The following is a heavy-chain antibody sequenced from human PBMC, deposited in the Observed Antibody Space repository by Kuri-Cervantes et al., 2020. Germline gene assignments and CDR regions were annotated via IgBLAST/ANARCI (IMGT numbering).Heavy chain of an antibody. D-gene: IGHD3-9*01. CDR3: VRDTPYYDVLTGYYTTPPPFMGV. J-gene: IGHJ6*03. Sequence: GESLKISCAASGFTFSDYYMSWIRQAPGKGLEWVSYISSGGTTIYYADSVKGRFTISRDNTKNSMYLQMNSLRAEDTAVYYCVRDTPYYDVLTGYYTTPPPFMGVWGKGTTVTVSS. CDR2: ISSGGTTI. CDR1: GFTFSDYY. V-gene: IGHV3-11*04.